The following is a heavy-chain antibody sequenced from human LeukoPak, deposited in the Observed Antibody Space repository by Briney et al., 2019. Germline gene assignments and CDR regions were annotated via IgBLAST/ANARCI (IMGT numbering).Heavy chain of an antibody. D-gene: IGHD4-17*01. J-gene: IGHJ4*02. CDR3: ARHGDYFDY. V-gene: IGHV4-59*01. Sequence: SETLSLTCTVSGGPISSYYWSWIQQPPGKGLEWIGYIYYSGSTNYNPSLKSRVTISVDTSKNQFSLKLSSVTAADTAVYYCARHGDYFDYWGQGTLVTVSS. CDR1: GGPISSYY. CDR2: IYYSGST.